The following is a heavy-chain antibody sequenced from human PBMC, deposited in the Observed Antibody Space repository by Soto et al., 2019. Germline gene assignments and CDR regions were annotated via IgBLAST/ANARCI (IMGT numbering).Heavy chain of an antibody. CDR2: IWYDGSNK. D-gene: IGHD1-26*01. CDR1: GFTFSTYG. CDR3: ARDPTPPASYATISYCFDC. V-gene: IGHV3-33*01. J-gene: IGHJ4*01. Sequence: PGGALRLSCAASGFTFSTYGMHWVRQAPGKGLEWVAVIWYDGSNKYYADSVKGRSTISRDNFKNTLYLQMNSLSAEDTAVYYFARDPTPPASYATISYCFDCWGQGTLVTVSS.